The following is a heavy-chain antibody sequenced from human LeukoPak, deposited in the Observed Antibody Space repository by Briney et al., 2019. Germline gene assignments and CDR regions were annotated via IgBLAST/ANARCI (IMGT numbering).Heavy chain of an antibody. J-gene: IGHJ4*02. CDR2: TSDSDGST. V-gene: IGHV3-23*01. Sequence: PEGSLRLSCAASGFTFSTYAMTWVRQAPGKGLEWVSGTSDSDGSTYYADSVKGRFTISRDNSKNTLYLQMNSLRAEDTALYYCAKGRSGWDYDYWGQGTLVTVSS. D-gene: IGHD6-19*01. CDR3: AKGRSGWDYDY. CDR1: GFTFSTYA.